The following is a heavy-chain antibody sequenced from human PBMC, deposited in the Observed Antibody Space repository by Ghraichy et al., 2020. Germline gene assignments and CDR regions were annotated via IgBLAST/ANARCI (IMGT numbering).Heavy chain of an antibody. Sequence: GGSLRLSCAASGFTFSRYSINWVRQAPGKGLEWLSYIGTSGSTIYYADSVQGRFTISRDNAQNSAFLQMNSLRAEDTAVYYCARGSIQISWFAPWGQGTLVTVSS. V-gene: IGHV3-48*01. J-gene: IGHJ5*02. CDR2: IGTSGSTI. CDR3: ARGSIQISWFAP. D-gene: IGHD5-24*01. CDR1: GFTFSRYS.